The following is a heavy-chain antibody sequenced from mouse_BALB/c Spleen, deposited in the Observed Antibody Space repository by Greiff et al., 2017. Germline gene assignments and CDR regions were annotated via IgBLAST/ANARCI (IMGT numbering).Heavy chain of an antibody. CDR1: GFTFSSYG. D-gene: IGHD1-1*01. CDR2: INSNGGST. V-gene: IGHV5-6-3*01. J-gene: IGHJ1*01. Sequence: EVKLVESGGGLVQPGGSLKLSCAASGFTFSSYGMSWVRQTPDKRLELVATINSNGGSTYYPDSVKGRFTISRDNAKNTLYLQMSSLKSEDTAMYYCARERSDYGSSYDWYFDVWGAGTTVTVSS. CDR3: ARERSDYGSSYDWYFDV.